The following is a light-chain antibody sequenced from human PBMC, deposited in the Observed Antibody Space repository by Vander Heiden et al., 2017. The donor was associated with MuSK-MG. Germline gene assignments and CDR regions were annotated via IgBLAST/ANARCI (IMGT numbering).Light chain of an antibody. CDR1: SSDVGSYNL. Sequence: QSALTQPASESGSPGQSITISCTGTSSDVGSYNLVSWYQQHPGKAPKLMIYESSKRPSGVSNRFSGSKSGNTASLTISGLQAEDEADYYCCSYAGSSTVVFGGGTKLTVL. V-gene: IGLV2-23*01. CDR3: CSYAGSSTVV. J-gene: IGLJ2*01. CDR2: ESS.